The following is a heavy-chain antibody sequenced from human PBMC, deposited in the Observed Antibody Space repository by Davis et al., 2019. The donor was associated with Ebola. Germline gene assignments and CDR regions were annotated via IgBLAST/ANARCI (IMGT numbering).Heavy chain of an antibody. Sequence: GGSLRLSCAASGFTFRSHAMHWVRQAPGKGLEWVTLISYDGTDKLYADSVKGRFTISRDNSKNTLYLQMGSLRAEDMAVYYCARAYSSGWYDYWGQGTLVTVSS. V-gene: IGHV3-30*15. CDR1: GFTFRSHA. CDR2: ISYDGTDK. J-gene: IGHJ4*02. D-gene: IGHD6-19*01. CDR3: ARAYSSGWYDY.